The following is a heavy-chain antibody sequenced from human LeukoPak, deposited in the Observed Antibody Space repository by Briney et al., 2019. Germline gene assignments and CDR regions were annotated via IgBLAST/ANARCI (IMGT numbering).Heavy chain of an antibody. J-gene: IGHJ4*02. V-gene: IGHV1-18*04. D-gene: IGHD6-13*01. Sequence: ASVKVSCKASGYTFTGYYMHWVRQAPGQGLEWMGWISTYNGNTNYVEKLQGRVTMTTDTLTSTAYMELRSLRSDDTAVYYCARDGGAAAGLDFDYWGQGTLVTVAS. CDR3: ARDGGAAAGLDFDY. CDR2: ISTYNGNT. CDR1: GYTFTGYY.